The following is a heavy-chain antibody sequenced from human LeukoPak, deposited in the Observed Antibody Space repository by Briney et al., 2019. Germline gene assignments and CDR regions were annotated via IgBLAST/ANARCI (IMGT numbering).Heavy chain of an antibody. CDR3: AREDYYDSSGYYHEQTYFDL. CDR1: GYTFTSYY. V-gene: IGHV1-46*01. Sequence: ASVKVSCKASGYTFTSYYMHWVRQAPGQGLEWMGIINPSGGSTSYAQKFQGRVTMTRDTSTSTVYMELSSLRSEDTAVYYCAREDYYDSSGYYHEQTYFDLWGRGTLVTVSS. J-gene: IGHJ2*01. CDR2: INPSGGST. D-gene: IGHD3-22*01.